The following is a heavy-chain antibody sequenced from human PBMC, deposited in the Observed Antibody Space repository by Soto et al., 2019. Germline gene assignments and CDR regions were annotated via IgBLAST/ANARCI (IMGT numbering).Heavy chain of an antibody. Sequence: EVQLVESGGGLVKPGGSLRLSCAASGFTFSNAWMNWVRQAPGKGLEWVGRIKSKTDGGTTDYAAPVKGRFTISRDDSKNTLYLQMNSLKTADTAVYYCTTKYCSSTSCYGYYYYYGMDVWGQGTTVTVSS. CDR1: GFTFSNAW. CDR3: TTKYCSSTSCYGYYYYYGMDV. V-gene: IGHV3-15*07. CDR2: IKSKTDGGTT. J-gene: IGHJ6*02. D-gene: IGHD2-2*01.